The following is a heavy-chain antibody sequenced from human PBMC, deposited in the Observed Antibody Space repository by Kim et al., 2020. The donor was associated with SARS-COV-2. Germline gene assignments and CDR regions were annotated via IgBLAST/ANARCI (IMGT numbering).Heavy chain of an antibody. CDR1: GFTFSSYW. CDR3: ARDMGEYYDFWSGYYTTPFYYYYMDV. Sequence: GGSLRLSCAASGFTFSSYWMSWVRQAPGKGLEWVANIKQDGSEKYYVDSVKDRFTISRDNAKNSLYLQMNSLRAEDTAVYYCARDMGEYYDFWSGYYTTPFYYYYMDVWGKGTTVTVSS. J-gene: IGHJ6*03. V-gene: IGHV3-7*01. D-gene: IGHD3-3*01. CDR2: IKQDGSEK.